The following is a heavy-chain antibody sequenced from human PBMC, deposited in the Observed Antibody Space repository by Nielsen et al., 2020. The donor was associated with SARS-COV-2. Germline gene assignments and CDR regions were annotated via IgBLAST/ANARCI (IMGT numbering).Heavy chain of an antibody. J-gene: IGHJ6*02. Sequence: GESLKISCAASGFTFSDYYMSWIRQAPGKGLEWVSYISSSGSTIYYADSVKGRFTISRDNAKNSLYLQMNSLRAEDTAVYYCARGGRVGGYYYYGMDVWGQGTTVTVSS. CDR1: GFTFSDYY. CDR2: ISSSGSTI. D-gene: IGHD1-26*01. V-gene: IGHV3-11*01. CDR3: ARGGRVGGYYYYGMDV.